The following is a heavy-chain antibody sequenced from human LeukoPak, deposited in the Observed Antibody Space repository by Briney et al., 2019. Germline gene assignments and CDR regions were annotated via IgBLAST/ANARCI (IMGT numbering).Heavy chain of an antibody. CDR3: ARVPYYDFWSGYSSYYYYYYMDV. CDR2: IYYSGST. D-gene: IGHD3-3*01. Sequence: SETLSLTCTVSGGSISSSSYYWGWIRQPPGKGLEWIGSIYYSGSTYYNPSLKSRVTISVDTSKNQFSLKLSSVTAADTAVYYCARVPYYDFWSGYSSYYYYYYMDVWGKGTTVTVSS. CDR1: GGSISSSSYY. J-gene: IGHJ6*03. V-gene: IGHV4-39*07.